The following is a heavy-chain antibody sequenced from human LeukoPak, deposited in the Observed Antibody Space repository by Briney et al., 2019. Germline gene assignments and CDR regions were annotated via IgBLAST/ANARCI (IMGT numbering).Heavy chain of an antibody. J-gene: IGHJ4*03. CDR2: ISGHNDNT. D-gene: IGHD6-19*01. V-gene: IGHV1-18*01. CDR1: GYTFTNYG. CDR3: ARDEHWLVDY. Sequence: ASVSHSRKASGYTFTNYGISWVRQAPGQGLEWMGWISGHNDNTNYAQKFQGRVAMTTDTSTATGYMELWSLRSDDTAVYYCARDEHWLVDYWGPGTPGTVSS.